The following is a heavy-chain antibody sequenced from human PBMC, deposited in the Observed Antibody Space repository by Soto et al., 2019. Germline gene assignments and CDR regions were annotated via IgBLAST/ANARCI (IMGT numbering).Heavy chain of an antibody. CDR2: IYWDDDK. Sequence: QITLKESGPPLVKPTQTLTLTCTFSGFSLSTSGVGVGWIRQPPGKALEWLALIYWDDDKRYSPSLKTRLTTTKLTSNIPVVLTMTNIDPVDTATYYCSHSLGYGGNSELDYWGQGTLVTDSS. CDR1: GFSLSTSGVG. D-gene: IGHD4-17*01. V-gene: IGHV2-5*02. J-gene: IGHJ4*02. CDR3: SHSLGYGGNSELDY.